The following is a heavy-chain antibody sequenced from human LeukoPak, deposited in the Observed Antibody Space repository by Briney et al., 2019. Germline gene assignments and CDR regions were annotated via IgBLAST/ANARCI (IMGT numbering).Heavy chain of an antibody. D-gene: IGHD3-10*01. CDR3: ARAFDKWVRGATY. CDR2: ISDNGGST. V-gene: IGHV3-64*02. CDR1: CFPFSAYA. J-gene: IGHJ4*02. Sequence: GPLILSFAASCFPFSAYALQWVRPAPGKGVGYVSGISDNGGSTYYADSVQGSFTITRDNSKNTLYLQMGSLRAEDTAVYYCARAFDKWVRGATYWGRGPPITVS.